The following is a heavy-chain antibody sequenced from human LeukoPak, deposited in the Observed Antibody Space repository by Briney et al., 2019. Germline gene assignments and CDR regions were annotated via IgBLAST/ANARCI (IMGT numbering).Heavy chain of an antibody. CDR3: AKHYLVVVVAAHPHDAFDI. CDR2: ISYDGSNK. CDR1: GFTFSSYA. V-gene: IGHV3-30-3*02. J-gene: IGHJ3*02. Sequence: GGSLRLSCAASGFTFSSYAMHWVRQAPGKGLEWVAVISYDGSNKYYADSVKGRFTISRDNSKNTLYLQMNSLRAEDTAVYYCAKHYLVVVVAAHPHDAFDIWGQGTMVTVSS. D-gene: IGHD2-15*01.